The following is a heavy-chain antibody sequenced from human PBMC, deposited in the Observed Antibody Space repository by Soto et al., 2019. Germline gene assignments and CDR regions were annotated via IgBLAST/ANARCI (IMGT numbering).Heavy chain of an antibody. CDR3: TRPVETAASYMDV. CDR2: IRSKANNYAT. D-gene: IGHD2-21*02. Sequence: EVQLVESGGGLVQPGGSLKLSCVAPGFSFSDSAMHWVRQASGKGLEWVGRIRSKANNYATAYAASVKGRFTISRDDSKNTAYLQMNSLKTEDTAVYYCTRPVETAASYMDVWGQGTTVTVSS. J-gene: IGHJ6*02. V-gene: IGHV3-73*01. CDR1: GFSFSDSA.